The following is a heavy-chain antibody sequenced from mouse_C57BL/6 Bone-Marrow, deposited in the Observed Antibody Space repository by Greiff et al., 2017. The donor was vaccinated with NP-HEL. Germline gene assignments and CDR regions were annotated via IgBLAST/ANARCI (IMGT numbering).Heavy chain of an antibody. J-gene: IGHJ2*01. CDR3: ARYSYDYGSSYYFDY. Sequence: QVQLQQPGAELVRPGTSVKLSCKASGYTFTSYWMHWVKQRPGQGLEWIGVIDPSDSYTNYNQQFKGKATLTVDTSSSTAYMQLSSLTSEDSAVYYCARYSYDYGSSYYFDYWGKGTTLTVSA. CDR1: GYTFTSYW. CDR2: IDPSDSYT. V-gene: IGHV1-59*01. D-gene: IGHD1-1*01.